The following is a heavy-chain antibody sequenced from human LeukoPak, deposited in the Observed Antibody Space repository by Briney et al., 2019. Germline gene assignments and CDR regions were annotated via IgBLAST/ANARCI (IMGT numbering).Heavy chain of an antibody. CDR2: IRNKANSYTS. CDR1: GFTFSDHY. V-gene: IGHV3-72*01. D-gene: IGHD2-15*01. Sequence: PGGSLRLSCAASGFTFSDHYMDWVRQAPGKGLEWVGRIRNKANSYTSEYAASVKGRFTISRDDSKNSLYLQMNSLKTEDTAVCYCARVRLCSGGSCHRYFDYWGQGTLVTVSS. J-gene: IGHJ4*02. CDR3: ARVRLCSGGSCHRYFDY.